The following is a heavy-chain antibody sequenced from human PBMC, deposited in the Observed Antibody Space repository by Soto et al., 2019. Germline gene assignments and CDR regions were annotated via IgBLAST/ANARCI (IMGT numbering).Heavy chain of an antibody. V-gene: IGHV3-30*18. Sequence: AQLVESGGGVVQPGRSLRLSCASSGFSFSTHGMQWVRQAPGKGLEWVAIISYDGFIKYSADDVKGRFTISRDNSKNTLFLQMDSLRAEDSAVYYCAKDLKASGGHSGTLNYYYGMDVWGQGTTVIVSS. CDR1: GFSFSTHG. D-gene: IGHD3-10*01. CDR2: ISYDGFIK. CDR3: AKDLKASGGHSGTLNYYYGMDV. J-gene: IGHJ6*02.